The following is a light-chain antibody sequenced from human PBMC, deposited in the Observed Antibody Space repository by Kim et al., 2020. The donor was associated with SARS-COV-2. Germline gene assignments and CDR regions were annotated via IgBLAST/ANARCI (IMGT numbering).Light chain of an antibody. CDR1: ESVTSSH. J-gene: IGKJ3*01. Sequence: LSLWESTTLSCRASESVTSSHLAWYQQKPVQAPRLLLYAASNRATGIPDRFSGSVSGTDFTLSISRLEPEDFTVYYCQQYGVSVTFVPGTKVDFK. CDR3: QQYGVSVT. V-gene: IGKV3-20*01. CDR2: AAS.